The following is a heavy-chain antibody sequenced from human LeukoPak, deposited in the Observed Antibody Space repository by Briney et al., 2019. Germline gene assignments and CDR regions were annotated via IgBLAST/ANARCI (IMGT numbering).Heavy chain of an antibody. CDR1: GFTFSTYS. V-gene: IGHV3-21*06. J-gene: IGHJ4*02. CDR3: ARDLFGSGSFYGF. D-gene: IGHD3-10*01. CDR2: ITSSSAYI. Sequence: GGSLRLSCAASGFTFSTYSMNWVRQAPGKGLEWVSTITSSSAYIYYADSVKGRFTISRDNAKNSLYLQVNSLRAEDTAVYYCARDLFGSGSFYGFWGQGTLVTVSS.